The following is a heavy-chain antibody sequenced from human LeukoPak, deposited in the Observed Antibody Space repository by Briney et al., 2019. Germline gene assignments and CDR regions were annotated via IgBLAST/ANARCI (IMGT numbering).Heavy chain of an antibody. V-gene: IGHV4-39*06. D-gene: IGHD3-16*01. J-gene: IGHJ4*02. CDR3: ASGGRTSDFDY. Sequence: SETLSLTCTVSGGSISTTSDYWGWIRQPPGKGLEWIGSLYYDGSTYYSPSLQSRVTLSLDTSKNQFTLQLSSVTAADTAVYYCASGGRTSDFDYWGQGTLVTVSS. CDR1: GGSISTTSDY. CDR2: LYYDGST.